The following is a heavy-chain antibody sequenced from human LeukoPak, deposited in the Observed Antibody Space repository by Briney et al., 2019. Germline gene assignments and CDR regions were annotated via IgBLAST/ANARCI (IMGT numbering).Heavy chain of an antibody. D-gene: IGHD4-17*01. Sequence: GGSLRLSCAASAFTFSSNAMSWIRQAPGKGLEWVSVISGSGGSTYYGDSVKGRFTISRDNSKYTLDLQMNSLRAGDTAVLYCAKSPTVTSGLDCWGQGTLVTVSS. V-gene: IGHV3-23*01. CDR1: AFTFSSNA. CDR2: ISGSGGST. CDR3: AKSPTVTSGLDC. J-gene: IGHJ4*02.